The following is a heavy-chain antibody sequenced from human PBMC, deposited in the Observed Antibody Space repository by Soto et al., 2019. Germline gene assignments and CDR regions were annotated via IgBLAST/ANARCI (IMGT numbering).Heavy chain of an antibody. Sequence: GGSLRLSCAASGFTFSSYAMSWVRQAPGKGLEWVSSITSTGDRAYYADSVKGRFTVSRDNSKNTLYLQMNSLRAEDTAVYYCAKYYMFTRRPFEYWGQGTLVTDPS. CDR3: AKYYMFTRRPFEY. J-gene: IGHJ4*02. CDR1: GFTFSSYA. V-gene: IGHV3-23*01. D-gene: IGHD3-10*01. CDR2: ITSTGDRA.